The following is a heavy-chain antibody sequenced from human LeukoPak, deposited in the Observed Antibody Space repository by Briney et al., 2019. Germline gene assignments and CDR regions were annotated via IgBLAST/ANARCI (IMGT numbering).Heavy chain of an antibody. V-gene: IGHV1-18*04. CDR1: GYTFTGYY. J-gene: IGHJ4*02. CDR2: ISAYNGNT. CDR3: ARDDPPYYYDSSGYPLDY. Sequence: ASVRVSCKASGYTFTGYYMHWVRQAPGQGLEWMGWISAYNGNTNYAQKLQGRVTMTTDTSTSTAYMELRSLRSDDTAVYYCARDDPPYYYDSSGYPLDYWGQGTLVTVSS. D-gene: IGHD3-22*01.